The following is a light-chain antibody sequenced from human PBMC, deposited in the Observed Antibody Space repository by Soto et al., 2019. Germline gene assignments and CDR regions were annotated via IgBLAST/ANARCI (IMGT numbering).Light chain of an antibody. CDR1: QSVSSN. J-gene: IGKJ2*01. Sequence: EIVMTQSPATLSVSPGERATLSCRASQSVSSNLAWSQQKPGQAPRLLIYGASTRATGIPARFSGRGSGTEFTLTISSLQSEDVAVYYCQQYNNWPLYTFGQGTKLEIK. CDR3: QQYNNWPLYT. CDR2: GAS. V-gene: IGKV3-15*01.